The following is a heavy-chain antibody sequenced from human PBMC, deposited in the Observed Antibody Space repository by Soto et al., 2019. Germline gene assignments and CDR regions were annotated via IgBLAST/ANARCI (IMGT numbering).Heavy chain of an antibody. CDR1: GYTFTSYG. CDR2: INAYNGNT. D-gene: IGHD2-15*01. V-gene: IGHV1-18*01. CDR3: ARRRGGGNCSGGLCHPSCYSY. J-gene: IGHJ4*02. Sequence: QVQLVQSGAEVKKPGASVKVSCKASGYTFTSYGMSWVRQAPGQGLEWMGWINAYNGNTNYAQKLQGRVTMTTDTSTSTHYMELSSLRSEHTAVYHCARRRGGGNCSGGLCHPSCYSYWGPGTLVTVSS.